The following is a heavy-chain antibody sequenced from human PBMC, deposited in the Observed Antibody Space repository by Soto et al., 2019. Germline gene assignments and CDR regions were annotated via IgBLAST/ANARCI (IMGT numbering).Heavy chain of an antibody. Sequence: QVQLQQWGAGLLKPSETLSLTCAVYGGSFSGYYWTWIRQPPAKGLEWIGEINHSGTIHFNPSLKSRLTISLDTSTKHFSLKLSSVTDADTAAYYCARADRTLVTSYSLDVWGQGTTVTVSS. V-gene: IGHV4-34*01. CDR1: GGSFSGYY. D-gene: IGHD2-21*02. CDR2: INHSGTI. CDR3: ARADRTLVTSYSLDV. J-gene: IGHJ6*02.